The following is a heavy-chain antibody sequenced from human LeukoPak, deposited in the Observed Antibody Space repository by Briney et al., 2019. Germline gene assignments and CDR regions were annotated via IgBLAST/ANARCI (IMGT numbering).Heavy chain of an antibody. CDR3: AKGYYYDSSGYEEV. CDR1: GFTFSSYG. Sequence: PGGSLRLSCAASGFTFSSYGMHWARQAPGKGLEWVAVISYDGSNKYYADSVKGRFTISRDNSKNTLYLQMNSLRAEDTAVYYCAKGYYYDSSGYEEVWGQGTLVTVSS. D-gene: IGHD3-22*01. J-gene: IGHJ4*02. V-gene: IGHV3-30*18. CDR2: ISYDGSNK.